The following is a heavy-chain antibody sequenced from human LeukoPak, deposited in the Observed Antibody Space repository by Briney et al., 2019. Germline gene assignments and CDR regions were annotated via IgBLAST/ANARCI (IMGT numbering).Heavy chain of an antibody. V-gene: IGHV1-8*01. CDR3: ARGLNYYGSGSYGYYYYMDV. D-gene: IGHD3-10*01. CDR1: GYTFTSYY. CDR2: MNPNSGNT. Sequence: ASVKVSCKASGYTFTSYYMHWVRQATGQGLEWMGWMNPNSGNTGYAQKFQGRVTITRNTSISTAYVELSSLRSEDTAVYYCARGLNYYGSGSYGYYYYMDVWGKGTTVTVSS. J-gene: IGHJ6*03.